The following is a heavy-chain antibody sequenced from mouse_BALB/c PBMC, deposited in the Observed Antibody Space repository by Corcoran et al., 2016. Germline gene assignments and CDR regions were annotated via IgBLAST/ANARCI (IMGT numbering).Heavy chain of an antibody. CDR2: ISCYNGAT. D-gene: IGHD4-1*01. CDR1: GYSFTGYY. Sequence: LVKTGASVKISCKASGYSFTGYYMHWVKQSHGKSLEWIGYISCYNGATSYNQKFKGKATFTVDTSSSTAYMQFNSLTSEDSAVYYCAIRTGTGAMDYWCQGTAFTVSS. CDR3: AIRTGTGAMDY. J-gene: IGHJ4*01. V-gene: IGHV1S34*01.